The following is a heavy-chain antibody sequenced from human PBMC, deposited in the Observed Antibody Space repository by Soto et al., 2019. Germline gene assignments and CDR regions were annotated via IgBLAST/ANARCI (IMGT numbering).Heavy chain of an antibody. V-gene: IGHV3-7*05. CDR2: IKQDGSEK. J-gene: IGHJ2*01. Sequence: PGGSLRLSCAASGFIFSNYWMNWVRQATGKGLEWVANIKQDGSEKYYLDSVKGRFTVSRDNAKASLDLHMDSLRAEDTAVYYCAREGRGVRGNWYFDLWGRGTLVTVSS. CDR3: AREGRGVRGNWYFDL. D-gene: IGHD3-10*01. CDR1: GFIFSNYW.